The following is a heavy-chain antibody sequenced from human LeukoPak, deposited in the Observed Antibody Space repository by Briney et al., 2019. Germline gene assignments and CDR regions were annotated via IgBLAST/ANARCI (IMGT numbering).Heavy chain of an antibody. Sequence: ASVKVSCKASGYTFTSYGISWVRQAPGQGLEWMGWISAYNGNTNYAQKLQGRVTMTTDTSTSTAYMELRSLRSDDTAVYYCARGPNYDILTGYGRARYYFDYWGQGALVTVSS. CDR2: ISAYNGNT. V-gene: IGHV1-18*01. D-gene: IGHD3-9*01. CDR1: GYTFTSYG. CDR3: ARGPNYDILTGYGRARYYFDY. J-gene: IGHJ4*02.